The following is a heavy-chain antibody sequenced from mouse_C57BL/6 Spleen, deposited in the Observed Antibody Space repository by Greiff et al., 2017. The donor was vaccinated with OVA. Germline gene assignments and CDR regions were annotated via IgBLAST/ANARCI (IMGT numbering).Heavy chain of an antibody. Sequence: EVMLVESEGGLVQPGSSMKLSCTASGFTFSDYYMAWVRQVPEKGLEWVANINYDGSSTYYLDSLKSRFIISRDNVKNILYLQMSSLKSEDTATYYCARGASYYYGSSPCYFDYWGQGTTLTVSS. CDR3: ARGASYYYGSSPCYFDY. J-gene: IGHJ2*01. D-gene: IGHD1-1*01. V-gene: IGHV5-16*01. CDR1: GFTFSDYY. CDR2: INYDGSST.